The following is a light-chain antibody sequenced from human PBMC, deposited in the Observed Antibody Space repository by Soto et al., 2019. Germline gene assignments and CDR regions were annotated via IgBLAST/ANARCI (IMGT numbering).Light chain of an antibody. CDR1: QNVRFY. J-gene: IGKJ1*01. V-gene: IGKV3-11*01. CDR3: QQRTNWSWT. Sequence: EIVLTQSPSTLSVSPGERATLSCRASQNVRFYLAWYQQKPGQTPRLLIYDASKRASGIPARFSGSGSGTDFTLTISSLEPEDFAVYYCQQRTNWSWTFGRGTKVEVK. CDR2: DAS.